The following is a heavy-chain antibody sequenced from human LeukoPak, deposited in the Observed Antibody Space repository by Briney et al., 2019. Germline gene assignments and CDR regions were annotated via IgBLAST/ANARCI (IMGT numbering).Heavy chain of an antibody. Sequence: PSETLSLTCAVSLDSTTSNFWSWVRQPPGKGLEWIGEIHRSGSPNYNPSLQSRVTISIDRSRNQIALELSSVTAADTAVYYCAREILGGFNPGAYWGQGTLVTVSS. V-gene: IGHV4-4*02. CDR1: LDSTTSNF. CDR2: IHRSGSP. J-gene: IGHJ4*02. D-gene: IGHD1-14*01. CDR3: AREILGGFNPGAY.